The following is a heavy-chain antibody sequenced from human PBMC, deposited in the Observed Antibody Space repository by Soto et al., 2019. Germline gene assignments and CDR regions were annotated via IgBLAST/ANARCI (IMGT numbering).Heavy chain of an antibody. CDR1: GGSMRSYY. CDR3: AGIGEDVYYGMDV. V-gene: IGHV4-4*07. D-gene: IGHD2-21*01. Sequence: SETLSLTCSVSGGSMRSYYWNWLRQPAGKGLEWIGRIYSRGDTNYNPSAKSRVTMSVDTSKNGFSLRLNSVTAADTAVYYCAGIGEDVYYGMDVWGQGTTVTVSS. CDR2: IYSRGDT. J-gene: IGHJ6*02.